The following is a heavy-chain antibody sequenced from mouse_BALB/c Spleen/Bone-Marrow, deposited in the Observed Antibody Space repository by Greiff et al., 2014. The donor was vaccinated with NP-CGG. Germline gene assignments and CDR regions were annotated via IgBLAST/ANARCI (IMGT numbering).Heavy chain of an antibody. CDR1: GFSLTSYG. CDR2: IWAGGST. V-gene: IGHV2-9*02. CDR3: AREGRGYYGSSGAAMDY. D-gene: IGHD1-1*01. Sequence: VQLVESGPGLVAPSQSLSISCTVSGFSLTSYGVHWVRQPPGQGLEWLGVIWAGGSTNYNSALMSRLSINKDNSKSQVFLKMNSLQTDYTAMYYCAREGRGYYGSSGAAMDYWGQGTTVTVSS. J-gene: IGHJ4*01.